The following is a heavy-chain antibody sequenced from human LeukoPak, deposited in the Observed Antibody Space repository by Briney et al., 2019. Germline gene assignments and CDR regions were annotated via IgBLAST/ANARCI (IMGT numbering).Heavy chain of an antibody. D-gene: IGHD3-3*01. Sequence: SVKVSCKASGATFSSYAISLVRQAPGQGLEWIGSIIPILGIANYSQKFQGRVTITADKSTSTAYMELSSMRSEDTAVYYCARVPGYDFWSGYSSPNYGMDVWGQGTTVTVSS. CDR1: GATFSSYA. CDR2: IIPILGIA. V-gene: IGHV1-69*04. J-gene: IGHJ6*02. CDR3: ARVPGYDFWSGYSSPNYGMDV.